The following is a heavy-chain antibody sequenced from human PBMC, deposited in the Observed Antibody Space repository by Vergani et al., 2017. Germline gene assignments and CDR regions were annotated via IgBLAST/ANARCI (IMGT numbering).Heavy chain of an antibody. V-gene: IGHV3-30*18. CDR1: GFTFSSYG. CDR3: AKDSGDNYDSSGYYHDFDY. CDR2: ISYDGSNK. J-gene: IGHJ4*02. D-gene: IGHD3-22*01. Sequence: QVQLVESGGGVVQPGRSLRLSCAASGFTFSSYGMHWVRQAPGKGLEWVAVISYDGSNKYYADSVKGRFTISRDNSKNTLYLQMNSLRAEDTAVYYCAKDSGDNYDSSGYYHDFDYWGQGTLVTVSS.